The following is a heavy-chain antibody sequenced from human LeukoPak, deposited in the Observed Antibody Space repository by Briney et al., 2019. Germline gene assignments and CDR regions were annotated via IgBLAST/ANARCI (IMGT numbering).Heavy chain of an antibody. CDR2: IIPIFGTA. J-gene: IGHJ4*02. CDR3: ARGGFRSSSWFNFPEYYFDY. Sequence: SVKVSCKASGYTFTSYGISWVRQAPGQGLEWMGGIIPIFGTANYAQKFQGRVTITADESTSTAYMELSSLRSEDTAVYYCARGGFRSSSWFNFPEYYFDYWGQGTLVTVSS. V-gene: IGHV1-69*13. CDR1: GYTFTSYG. D-gene: IGHD6-13*01.